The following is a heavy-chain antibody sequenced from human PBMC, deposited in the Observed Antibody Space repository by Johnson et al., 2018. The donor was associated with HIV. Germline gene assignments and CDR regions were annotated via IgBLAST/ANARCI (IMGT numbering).Heavy chain of an antibody. V-gene: IGHV3-72*01. CDR3: AREGGLTGAFDI. CDR1: GFTFSDHY. Sequence: VQLVESGGGLVQPGGSLRLSCAASGFTFSDHYMDWVRQAPGKGLEWVGRTRNKANSYTTENAATVKDRFTFSRDDLKNSLYLQMNSLRAEDTAVYYCAREGGLTGAFDIWGQGTMVTVSS. CDR2: TRNKANSYTT. J-gene: IGHJ3*02. D-gene: IGHD3-16*01.